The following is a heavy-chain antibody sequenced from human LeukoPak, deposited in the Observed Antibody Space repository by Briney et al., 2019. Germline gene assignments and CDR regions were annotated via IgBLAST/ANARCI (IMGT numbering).Heavy chain of an antibody. CDR3: ALLGATSSF. CDR2: ITNGGVTI. D-gene: IGHD1-26*01. V-gene: IGHV3-48*02. Sequence: GESLRLSCAASGFTFGSYAMSWVRQTPGKSLEWVSIITNGGVTIYYADSVKGRFTISRDNAKNSLYLQMNSLRDEDTAVYYCALLGATSSFWGQGTLVTVSS. J-gene: IGHJ4*02. CDR1: GFTFGSYA.